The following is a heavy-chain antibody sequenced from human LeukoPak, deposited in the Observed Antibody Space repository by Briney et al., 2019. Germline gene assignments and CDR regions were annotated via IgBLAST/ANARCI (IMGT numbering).Heavy chain of an antibody. V-gene: IGHV1-46*01. J-gene: IGHJ5*02. D-gene: IGHD3-16*02. CDR1: GYTFTTYY. CDR2: INPTGGTT. Sequence: ASVKVSCKASGYTFTTYYMHWVRQAPGQGLEWMAIINPTGGTTDYAQKFHGRITVTRYTSTSTVYMELTTLTSEDTAVYYCARDALSYDYSWGSYRHLGIDPWGQGTLVTVSS. CDR3: ARDALSYDYSWGSYRHLGIDP.